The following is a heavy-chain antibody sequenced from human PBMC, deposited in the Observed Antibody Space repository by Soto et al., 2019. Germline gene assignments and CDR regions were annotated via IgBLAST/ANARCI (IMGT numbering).Heavy chain of an antibody. Sequence: PGGSLRLSCAASGFTFSSYGMHWVRQAPGKGLEWVAVIWYDGSNKYYADSVKGRFTISRDNSKNTLYLQMNSLRAEDTAVYYCARDFSEPENHNYYYYGMDVWGQGTTVTVSS. V-gene: IGHV3-33*01. CDR2: IWYDGSNK. J-gene: IGHJ6*02. CDR3: ARDFSEPENHNYYYYGMDV. CDR1: GFTFSSYG.